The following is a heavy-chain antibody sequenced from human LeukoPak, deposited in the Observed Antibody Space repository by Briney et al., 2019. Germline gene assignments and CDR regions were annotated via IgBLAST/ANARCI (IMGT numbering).Heavy chain of an antibody. CDR1: GGSFSGYS. CDR2: IDHSGST. Sequence: PSETLSLTCAVYGGSFSGYSWSWIRQPPGKGLEWIGEIDHSGSTNYNPSLKSRVTISVDTSKNQFSLKLSSVTAADTAVYYCARGGNWNYRGSIDHWGQGTLVTVSS. V-gene: IGHV4-34*01. D-gene: IGHD1-7*01. J-gene: IGHJ4*02. CDR3: ARGGNWNYRGSIDH.